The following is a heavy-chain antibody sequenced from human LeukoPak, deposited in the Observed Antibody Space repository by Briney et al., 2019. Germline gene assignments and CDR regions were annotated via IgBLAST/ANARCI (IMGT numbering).Heavy chain of an antibody. Sequence: GGSLRLSCAASGFTFSSYSMNWVRQAQGKGLEWVSLISGDGDSTYYADSVKGRFTISRDNSRNSLFLQMNSLRTEDTALYYCVKGTVPQAPFDYWGQGSLVSVSS. J-gene: IGHJ4*02. CDR2: ISGDGDST. CDR3: VKGTVPQAPFDY. V-gene: IGHV3-43*02. CDR1: GFTFSSYS. D-gene: IGHD4-17*01.